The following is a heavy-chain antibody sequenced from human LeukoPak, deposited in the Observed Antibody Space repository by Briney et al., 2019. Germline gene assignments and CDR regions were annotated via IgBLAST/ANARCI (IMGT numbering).Heavy chain of an antibody. CDR1: GFTFSNAW. D-gene: IGHD4-17*01. CDR3: TTDRYGDFDY. V-gene: IGHV3-15*01. CDR2: INSKTDGGTT. Sequence: GGSLRLSCAASGFTFSNAWMSWVRQAPGKGLEWVGRINSKTDGGTTDHAAPVKGRFTISRDDSKNTLYLQMNSLKTEDTAVYYCTTDRYGDFDYWGQGTLVTVSS. J-gene: IGHJ4*02.